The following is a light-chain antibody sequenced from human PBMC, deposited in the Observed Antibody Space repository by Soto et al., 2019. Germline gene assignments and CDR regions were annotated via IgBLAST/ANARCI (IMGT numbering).Light chain of an antibody. CDR2: DAS. V-gene: IGKV1-5*01. CDR3: QQYDNLPPLFT. J-gene: IGKJ3*01. Sequence: DIQMTQSPSTLSASVGDRVTITCRASQSISSWLAWYQQKPGKAPKLLIYDASSLESGVPSRFSGSGSGTEFTLTISSLQPDDFATYYCQQYDNLPPLFTFGPGTKVDIK. CDR1: QSISSW.